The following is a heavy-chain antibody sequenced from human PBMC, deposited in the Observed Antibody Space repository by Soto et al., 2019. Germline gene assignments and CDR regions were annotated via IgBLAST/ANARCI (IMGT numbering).Heavy chain of an antibody. Sequence: QVQLQESGPGLVKPSETLSLTCTVSGGSISSYYWSWIRQPPGQGLEWIGYIYYSGSTNYNPSLTGRVTIPVATSKNQFSLKLSSVTAADTAVYYCARHGEHSSSWYFDYWGQGTLVTVSS. D-gene: IGHD6-13*01. CDR2: IYYSGST. CDR1: GGSISSYY. V-gene: IGHV4-59*08. J-gene: IGHJ4*02. CDR3: ARHGEHSSSWYFDY.